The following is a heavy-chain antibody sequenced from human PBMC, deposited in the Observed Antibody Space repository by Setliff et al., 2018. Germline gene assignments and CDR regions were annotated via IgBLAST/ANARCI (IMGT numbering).Heavy chain of an antibody. CDR1: GSTLTELS. V-gene: IGHV1-24*01. CDR3: ARSSYSWSYLNV. D-gene: IGHD1-26*01. Sequence: ASVKVSCKVSGSTLTELSMHWVRQAPGKGLEWMGGFDLEDGETIYAQKFQGRVTMTEDTSTDTAYMELSSLRSEDTAVYYCARSSYSWSYLNVWGQGTTVTVSS. J-gene: IGHJ6*02. CDR2: FDLEDGET.